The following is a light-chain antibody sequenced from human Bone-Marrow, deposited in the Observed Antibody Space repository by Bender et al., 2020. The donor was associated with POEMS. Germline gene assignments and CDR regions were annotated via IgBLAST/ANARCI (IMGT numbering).Light chain of an antibody. J-gene: IGLJ3*02. CDR1: SSDFGPYNL. CDR2: EVF. V-gene: IGLV2-23*02. CDR3: CSYATSSDVL. Sequence: QSALTQAASVSGSPGQSITISCTGASSDFGPYNLVSWYQHHPGKAPKLMIYEVFKRPSGVSNRFSGSKSGNTASLTISGLQAEDEADYHCCSYATSSDVLFGGGTKVTVL.